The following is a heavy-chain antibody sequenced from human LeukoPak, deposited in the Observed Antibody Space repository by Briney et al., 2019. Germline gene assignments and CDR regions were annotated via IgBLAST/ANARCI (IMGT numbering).Heavy chain of an antibody. CDR3: ATYSGSYRLQAFDI. D-gene: IGHD1-26*01. J-gene: IGHJ3*02. CDR2: IYYSGST. V-gene: IGHV4-61*08. CDR1: GGSISSGDYY. Sequence: PSETLSLTCTVSGGSISSGDYYWSWIRQPPGKGLEWIGYIYYSGSTNYNPSLKSRVTISVDTSKNQFSLKLSSVTAADTAVYYCATYSGSYRLQAFDIWGQGTMVTVSS.